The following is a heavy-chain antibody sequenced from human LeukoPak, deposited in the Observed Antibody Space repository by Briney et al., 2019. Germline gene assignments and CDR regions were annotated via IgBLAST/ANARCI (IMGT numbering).Heavy chain of an antibody. CDR2: INHSGST. V-gene: IGHV4-34*01. CDR1: GGSFSGYY. Sequence: PSETLSLTCAVYGGSFSGYYWSWIRQPPGKGLEWIGEINHSGSTNYNPSLKSRVTISVDTSKNRFSLKLSSVTAADTAVYYCARGPALTDRNSSSSLMGDYWGQGTLVTVSS. D-gene: IGHD6-6*01. CDR3: ARGPALTDRNSSSSLMGDY. J-gene: IGHJ4*02.